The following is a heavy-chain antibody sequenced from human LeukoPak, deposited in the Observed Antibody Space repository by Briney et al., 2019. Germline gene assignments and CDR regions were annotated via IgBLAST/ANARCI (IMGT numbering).Heavy chain of an antibody. D-gene: IGHD6-6*01. J-gene: IGHJ4*02. CDR1: GGSFSGYY. CDR3: ARGRLRSIAARSSGGIGY. CDR2: INHSGST. V-gene: IGHV4-34*01. Sequence: SETLSLTCAVYGGSFSGYYWSWIRQSPGKALEWIGEINHSGSTNYNPSLKSRVTISVDTSKNQFSLKLSSVTAADTAVYYCARGRLRSIAARSSGGIGYWGQGTLVTVSS.